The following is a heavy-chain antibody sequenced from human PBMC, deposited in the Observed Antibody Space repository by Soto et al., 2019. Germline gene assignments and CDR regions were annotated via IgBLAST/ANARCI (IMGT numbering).Heavy chain of an antibody. CDR3: ARDQGSRSWYHHNYYYYGMDV. D-gene: IGHD6-13*01. J-gene: IGHJ6*02. V-gene: IGHV1-2*04. CDR2: INPNSGGT. Sequence: GASVEVSCKASGYAFTGYYMHWVRQAPGQGLEWMGWINPNSGGTNYAQKFQGWVTMTRDTSISTAYMELSRLRSDDTAVYYCARDQGSRSWYHHNYYYYGMDVWGQGTTVTVS. CDR1: GYAFTGYY.